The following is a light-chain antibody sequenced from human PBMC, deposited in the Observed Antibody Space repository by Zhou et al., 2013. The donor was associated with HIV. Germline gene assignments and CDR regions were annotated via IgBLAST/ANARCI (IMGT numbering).Light chain of an antibody. V-gene: IGKV1-17*01. CDR3: QQYLAYPLT. CDR2: VAS. CDR1: QNIANN. Sequence: DIQMTQSPSSLSAFVGDRVTITCRASQNIANNLIWYQQEPGKAPKLLIYVASSLQSGVPSRFSGSGSGTEFTLTISSLQPEDFATYYCQQYLAYPLTFGGGTKVEIE. J-gene: IGKJ4*01.